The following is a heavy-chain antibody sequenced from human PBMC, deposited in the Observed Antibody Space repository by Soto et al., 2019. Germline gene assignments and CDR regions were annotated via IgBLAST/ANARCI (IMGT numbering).Heavy chain of an antibody. D-gene: IGHD5-12*01. J-gene: IGHJ4*02. CDR2: VRGNGDPP. Sequence: GGSLRLACAASGFTFSSFALHWVRQAPRKGLEYISGVRGNGDPPFYADSVKGRFTISRDNSQKTFYLQMTALNVDDTAVYYCVKSRGGNNFDFFDWGQGTLVTVSS. V-gene: IGHV3-64D*06. CDR3: VKSRGGNNFDFFD. CDR1: GFTFSSFA.